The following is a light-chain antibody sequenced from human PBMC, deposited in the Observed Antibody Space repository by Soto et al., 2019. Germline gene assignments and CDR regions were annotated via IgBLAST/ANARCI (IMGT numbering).Light chain of an antibody. Sequence: QSVLTQPPSVSGAPGQRVTISCTGNNSNIGAGYDVHWYQQLPGTAPKLLIYGYNDRPSGVPDRFSGSRSRTSASLAITGLQAEDEADYHCQSYDTSLHVVIGGGTKVTVL. CDR1: NSNIGAGYD. CDR3: QSYDTSLHVV. J-gene: IGLJ2*01. V-gene: IGLV1-40*01. CDR2: GYN.